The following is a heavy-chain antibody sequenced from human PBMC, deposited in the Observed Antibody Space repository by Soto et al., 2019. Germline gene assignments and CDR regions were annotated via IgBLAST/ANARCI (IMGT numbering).Heavy chain of an antibody. Sequence: NPGGSLRLSCTGSGFDFGDYYMSWIRQAPGKGLEWVSYIDSGDGTTYYTDSVKGRFTISRDNAKKTVYLQMNSLRAEDTAVYYCAKDPSGRGGYSYGTYYYYGMDVWGQGTTVTVSS. CDR1: GFDFGDYY. CDR2: IDSGDGTT. V-gene: IGHV3-11*04. J-gene: IGHJ6*02. D-gene: IGHD5-18*01. CDR3: AKDPSGRGGYSYGTYYYYGMDV.